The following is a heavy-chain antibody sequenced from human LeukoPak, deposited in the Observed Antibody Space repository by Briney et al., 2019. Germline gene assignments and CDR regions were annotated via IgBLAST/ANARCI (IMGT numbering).Heavy chain of an antibody. V-gene: IGHV4-34*01. Sequence: MASETLSLTCAVYGGSFSGYYWSWIRQPPGKGLEWIGEINHSGSTNYNPSLKSRVTISVDTSKNQFSLKLSSVTAADTAVYYCARSLYYYEHALDIWGQGTMVTVSS. D-gene: IGHD3-22*01. CDR2: INHSGST. J-gene: IGHJ3*02. CDR3: ARSLYYYEHALDI. CDR1: GGSFSGYY.